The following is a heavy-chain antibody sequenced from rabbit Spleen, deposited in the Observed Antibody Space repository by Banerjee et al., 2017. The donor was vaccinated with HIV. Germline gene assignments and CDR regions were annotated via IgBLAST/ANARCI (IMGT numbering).Heavy chain of an antibody. V-gene: IGHV1S40*01. CDR3: ARDTGSSFSSYGKDL. Sequence: QSLEESGGDLVKPGASLTLTCIASGVSFSDNSYMCWVRQAPGKGLEWIICIDTGSSGFTYFASWAKGRFTISKASSTTVTLQMTSLTAADTATYFCARDTGSSFSSYGKDLWGQGTLVTV. D-gene: IGHD8-1*01. CDR2: IDTGSSGFT. CDR1: GVSFSDNSY. J-gene: IGHJ3*01.